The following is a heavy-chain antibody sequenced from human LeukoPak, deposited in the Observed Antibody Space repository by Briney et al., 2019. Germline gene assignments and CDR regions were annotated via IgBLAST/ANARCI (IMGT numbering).Heavy chain of an antibody. D-gene: IGHD3-9*01. J-gene: IGHJ5*02. CDR1: GYTFTSYG. CDR3: ARGLRYFDWSTINWFDP. CDR2: ISAYSGNT. Sequence: GASVKVSCKASGYTFTSYGISWVRQAPGQGLEWMGWISAYSGNTNYAQKFQGRVTMTRDMSTSTVYMELSSLRSEDTAVYYCARGLRYFDWSTINWFDPWGQGTLVTVSS. V-gene: IGHV1-18*01.